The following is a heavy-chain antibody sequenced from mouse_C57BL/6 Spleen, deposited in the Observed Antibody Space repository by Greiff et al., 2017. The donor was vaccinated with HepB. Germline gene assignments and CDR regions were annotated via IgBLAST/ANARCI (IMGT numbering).Heavy chain of an antibody. V-gene: IGHV1-59*01. CDR2: IDPSDSYT. CDR1: GYTFTSYW. Sequence: QVQLKQPGAELVRPGTSVKLSCKASGYTFTSYWMHWVKQRPGQGLEWIGVIDPSDSYTNYNQKFKGKATLTVDTSSSTAYMQLSSLTSEDSAVYYCARGTIYYDYDFDYWGQGTTLTVSS. CDR3: ARGTIYYDYDFDY. D-gene: IGHD2-4*01. J-gene: IGHJ2*01.